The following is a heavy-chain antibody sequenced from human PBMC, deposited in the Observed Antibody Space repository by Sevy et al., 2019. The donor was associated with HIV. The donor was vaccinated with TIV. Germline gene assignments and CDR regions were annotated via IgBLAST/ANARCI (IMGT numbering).Heavy chain of an antibody. D-gene: IGHD5-12*01. J-gene: IGHJ6*02. CDR1: GYTFTGYY. CDR3: ARSQERGYYYYYYGMDV. CDR2: INPNSGGT. Sequence: ASVKVSCKASGYTFTGYYMHWVRQAPGQGLEWMGRINPNSGGTNYAQTFQGRVTMTRDTSISTAYMELSRLRSDDTAVYYCARSQERGYYYYYYGMDVWGQGTTVTVSS. V-gene: IGHV1-2*06.